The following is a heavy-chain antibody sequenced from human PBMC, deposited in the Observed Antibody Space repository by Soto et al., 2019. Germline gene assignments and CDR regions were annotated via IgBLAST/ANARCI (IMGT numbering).Heavy chain of an antibody. CDR1: GFTFSSYW. CDR2: MNSDGSST. Sequence: EVQLVESGGGLVQPGGSLRLSCAASGFTFSSYWMHWVRQAPGKGLVWVSRMNSDGSSTSYADSVKGRFTISRDNAKNTLYLQMNSLNTEDPAVYYCATDLGTGYWGQGTLVTVSS. CDR3: ATDLGTGY. V-gene: IGHV3-74*01. J-gene: IGHJ4*02. D-gene: IGHD7-27*01.